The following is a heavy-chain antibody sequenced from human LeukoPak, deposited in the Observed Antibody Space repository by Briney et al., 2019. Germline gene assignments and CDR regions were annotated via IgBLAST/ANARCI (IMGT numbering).Heavy chain of an antibody. Sequence: GGSLRLSCAASGFTFSSYGVHWVRQAPGKGLEWVAVIWYDGSNKYYADSVKGRFTISRDNSKNTLYLQKNSLRAEDTAVYYCASPPDYDFWSGPDTWGQGTLVTVSS. J-gene: IGHJ5*02. CDR1: GFTFSSYG. CDR2: IWYDGSNK. CDR3: ASPPDYDFWSGPDT. D-gene: IGHD3-3*01. V-gene: IGHV3-33*01.